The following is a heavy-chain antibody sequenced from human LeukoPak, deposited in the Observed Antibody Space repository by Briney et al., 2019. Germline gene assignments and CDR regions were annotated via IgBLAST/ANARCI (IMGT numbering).Heavy chain of an antibody. D-gene: IGHD6-19*01. V-gene: IGHV3-64*01. CDR1: GFTFSSYA. J-gene: IGHJ4*02. CDR3: VGYSSGWYRAWYY. Sequence: GGSLRLSCAASGFTFSSYAMHWVRQAPGKGLEYVSAISSNGGSTYYANSVKGRFTISRDNSKNTLYLQMGSLRAEDMAVYYCVGYSSGWYRAWYYWGQGTLVTVSS. CDR2: ISSNGGST.